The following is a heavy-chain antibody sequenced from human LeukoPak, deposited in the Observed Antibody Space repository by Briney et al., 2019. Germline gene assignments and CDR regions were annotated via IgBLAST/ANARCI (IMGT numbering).Heavy chain of an antibody. CDR1: GFTFSTYW. V-gene: IGHV3-7*01. D-gene: IGHD6-13*01. CDR2: IKQDGSEK. J-gene: IGHJ4*02. CDR3: TREAAAGIDY. Sequence: PGGSLRLSCAASGFTFSTYWMSWVRQAPGKGLEWVANIKQDGSEKYYLDSVKGRFTISRDNAENSLYLQMNSLRAEDTAVYFCTREAAAGIDYWGQGTLVTVSS.